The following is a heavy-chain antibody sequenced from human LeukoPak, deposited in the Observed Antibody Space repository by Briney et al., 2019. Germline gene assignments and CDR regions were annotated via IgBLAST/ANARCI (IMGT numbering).Heavy chain of an antibody. D-gene: IGHD1-1*01. J-gene: IGHJ5*02. CDR3: ARDSLRIQSGTTP. Sequence: SETLSLTCTVSGYSISSGYYWGWIRQPPGKGLEWIGSIYHSGSTNYNPSLKSRVTISVDTSKNQFSLKLSSVTAADTALYYCARDSLRIQSGTTPWGQGTLVTVSS. V-gene: IGHV4-38-2*02. CDR2: IYHSGST. CDR1: GYSISSGYY.